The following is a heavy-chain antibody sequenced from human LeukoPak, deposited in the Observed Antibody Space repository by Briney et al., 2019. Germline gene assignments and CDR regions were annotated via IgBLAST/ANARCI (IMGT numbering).Heavy chain of an antibody. V-gene: IGHV4-4*07. Sequence: SETLSLTCTVSGASITSYYWTWIRQPAGKGLEWLGRIYTSGSTNYSPSLKSRVTMSVDTSKNQFFLKLSSVTAADTAVYYCARLSADSSSSRGFDYWGQGTLVTVSS. CDR2: IYTSGST. D-gene: IGHD2-2*01. CDR1: GASITSYY. J-gene: IGHJ4*02. CDR3: ARLSADSSSSRGFDY.